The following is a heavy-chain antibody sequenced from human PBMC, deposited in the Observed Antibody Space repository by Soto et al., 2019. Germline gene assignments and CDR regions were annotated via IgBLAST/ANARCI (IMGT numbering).Heavy chain of an antibody. CDR1: GFSLSTSGVG. J-gene: IGHJ3*02. CDR3: ALTYYSDISCYYDDAFDI. CDR2: IYWDDDK. Sequence: QITLKESGPTLVKPTQTLTLTCTFSGFSLSTSGVGVGWIRQPPGKALEWLALIYWDDDKRYSPSLKSRLTITKDTSKNQLVLTMTTMDPVDTATYYCALTYYSDISCYYDDAFDIWGQGTMVTVSS. V-gene: IGHV2-5*02. D-gene: IGHD3-22*01.